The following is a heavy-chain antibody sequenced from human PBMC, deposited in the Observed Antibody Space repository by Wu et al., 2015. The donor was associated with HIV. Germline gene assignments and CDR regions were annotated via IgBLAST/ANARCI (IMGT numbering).Heavy chain of an antibody. V-gene: IGHV1-69*05. J-gene: IGHJ5*02. Sequence: QVHLVQSGAEVKKPGSSVKVSCKASGGIFTKYDINWVRQAPGKGLEWMGGTTPMFGSTNYAQKFQGRVTITSDVYTSTVYLELSSLRSEDTAIYYCARELEDPTIMVRAGFDPWGQGPWSPSP. CDR3: ARELEDPTIMVRAGFDP. D-gene: IGHD3-10*01. CDR1: GGIFTKYD. CDR2: TTPMFGST.